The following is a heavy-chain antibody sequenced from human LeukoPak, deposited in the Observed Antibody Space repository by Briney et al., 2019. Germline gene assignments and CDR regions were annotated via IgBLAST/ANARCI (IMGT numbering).Heavy chain of an antibody. CDR3: ARHSGYCSGGSCPYYAMYI. Sequence: RGSLRLSCVDSGFTFSSYSINWVRQAPGGGLEWVSSITTGTSYRYYAETLKGRFTISTDKAKTTLYLHMSRLRAEEPAVYYCARHSGYCSGGSCPYYAMYIWGERTPVT. V-gene: IGHV3-21*01. CDR2: ITTGTSYR. J-gene: IGHJ6*01. D-gene: IGHD2-15*01. CDR1: GFTFSSYS.